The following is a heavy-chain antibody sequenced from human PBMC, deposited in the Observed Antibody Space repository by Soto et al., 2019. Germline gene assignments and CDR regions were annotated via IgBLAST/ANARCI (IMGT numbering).Heavy chain of an antibody. CDR1: GGSINTFY. V-gene: IGHV4-4*07. CDR3: AREGSYSAYNFAHGIQLWSFDF. D-gene: IGHD5-12*01. Sequence: LSLTCTVSGGSINTFYWSWVRQPAGKGLEWIGRIFSSGSTSFNPSLESRVAMSVDTSKNHFSLNLSSVTAADMAVYYCAREGSYSAYNFAHGIQLWSFDFWGQGALVTV. J-gene: IGHJ4*02. CDR2: IFSSGST.